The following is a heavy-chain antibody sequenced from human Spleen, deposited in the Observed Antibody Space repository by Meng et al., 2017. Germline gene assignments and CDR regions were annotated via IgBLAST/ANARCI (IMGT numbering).Heavy chain of an antibody. CDR1: GFTFTDYA. J-gene: IGHJ4*02. Sequence: QIQLVESGGGVVQPGGYLRLSCATSGFTFTDYAMHWVRQAPGKGLEWVAVIWYDGSNEYYADSVKGRFTISRDNSRNTVYLQMNSLRAEDTALYYCARQEVALDYWGQGTLVTVSS. CDR3: ARQEVALDY. V-gene: IGHV3-33*08. D-gene: IGHD2-15*01. CDR2: IWYDGSNE.